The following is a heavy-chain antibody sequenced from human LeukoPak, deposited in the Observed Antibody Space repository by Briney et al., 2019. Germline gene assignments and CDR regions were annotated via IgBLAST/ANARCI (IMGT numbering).Heavy chain of an antibody. CDR3: ARLEPYIPYFFDY. V-gene: IGHV3-53*01. D-gene: IGHD1-14*01. CDR2: IYSGDST. CDR1: GFTVSSNY. J-gene: IGHJ4*02. Sequence: GGSLRLSCAASGFTVSSNYMSWVRQAPGKGLEWVSVIYSGDSTYYADSVKGRFTISRDNSKNTLYPQMNSLRAEDTAVYYCARLEPYIPYFFDYWGQGTLVTVS.